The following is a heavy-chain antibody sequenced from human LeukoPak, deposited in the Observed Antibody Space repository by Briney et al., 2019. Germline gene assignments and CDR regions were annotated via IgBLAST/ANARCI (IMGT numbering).Heavy chain of an antibody. CDR2: ISSSSSTI. CDR3: ARDEENFWSGSDFDY. D-gene: IGHD3-3*01. V-gene: IGHV3-48*01. Sequence: PGGSLRLSCAASGFTFSSYSMNWVRQAPGKGLEWGSYISSSSSTIYYADSVKGRFTISRDNAKNSLHLQMNSLRAEDTAVYYCARDEENFWSGSDFDYWGQGTLVTVSS. CDR1: GFTFSSYS. J-gene: IGHJ4*02.